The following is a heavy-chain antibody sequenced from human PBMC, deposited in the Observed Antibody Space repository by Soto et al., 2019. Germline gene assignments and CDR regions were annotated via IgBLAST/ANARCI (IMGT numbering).Heavy chain of an antibody. CDR2: IYYSGST. V-gene: IGHV4-30-4*01. J-gene: IGHJ4*02. CDR3: ARGAADFWSGYCLDY. D-gene: IGHD3-3*01. CDR1: GGSISSGDYY. Sequence: SETLSLTCTVSGGSISSGDYYWSWIRQPPGKGLEWIGYIYYSGSTYYNPSLKSRVTISVDTSKNQFSLKLSSVTAADTAVYYCARGAADFWSGYCLDYWGQGTLVTVS.